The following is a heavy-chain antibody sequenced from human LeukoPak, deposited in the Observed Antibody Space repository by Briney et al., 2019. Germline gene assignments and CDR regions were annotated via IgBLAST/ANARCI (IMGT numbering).Heavy chain of an antibody. Sequence: SETLSLTCTVSGGSISSYYWSWIRQHPGKGLEWIGYIYYSGSTNYNPSLKSRVTISVDTSKNQFSLKLSSVTAADTAVYYCARASYDFWSGCKDAFDIWGQGTMFTVSS. CDR2: IYYSGST. CDR3: ARASYDFWSGCKDAFDI. D-gene: IGHD3-3*01. V-gene: IGHV4-59*01. CDR1: GGSISSYY. J-gene: IGHJ3*02.